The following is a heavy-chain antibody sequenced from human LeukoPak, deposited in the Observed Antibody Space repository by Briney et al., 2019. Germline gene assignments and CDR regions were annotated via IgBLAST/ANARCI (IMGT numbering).Heavy chain of an antibody. J-gene: IGHJ4*02. CDR1: GGSISSYY. V-gene: IGHV4-59*08. CDR2: IYYSEST. Sequence: SETLSLTCTVSGGSISSYYWSWIRQPPGKGLERIGYIYYSESTNYNPSLKSRVTISVDTSKNQFSLKLSSVTAADTAVYYCARQSPYYFDYWGQGTLVTVSS. CDR3: ARQSPYYFDY.